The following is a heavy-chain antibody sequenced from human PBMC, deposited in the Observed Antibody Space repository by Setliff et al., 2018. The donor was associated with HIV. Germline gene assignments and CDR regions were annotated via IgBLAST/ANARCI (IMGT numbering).Heavy chain of an antibody. Sequence: GASVKVSCKASGYNFTSNGISWVRQAPGQGLEWKGRISASKGNTKYTQDFQGRVTMTTDTSTSTVYMELRSLRSDDTAVYYCARDQGFWSGFTYNYYMDVWGKGTTVTVSS. CDR3: ARDQGFWSGFTYNYYMDV. D-gene: IGHD3-3*01. V-gene: IGHV1-18*01. CDR2: ISASKGNT. CDR1: GYNFTSNG. J-gene: IGHJ6*03.